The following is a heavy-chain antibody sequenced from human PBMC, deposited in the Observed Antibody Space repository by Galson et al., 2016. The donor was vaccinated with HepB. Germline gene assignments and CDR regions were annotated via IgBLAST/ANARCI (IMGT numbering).Heavy chain of an antibody. CDR1: GLTFSNYD. V-gene: IGHV3-23*01. CDR2: INYRADYT. D-gene: IGHD7-27*01. CDR3: VKDPNWESGY. J-gene: IGHJ4*02. Sequence: SLRLSCAASGLTFSNYDMNWVRQAPGKGPEWVANINYRADYTSYADSVKGRFTISRDNSKNMLYLQMYSLRAEDTALYYCVKDPNWESGYWGQGTLVTVSS.